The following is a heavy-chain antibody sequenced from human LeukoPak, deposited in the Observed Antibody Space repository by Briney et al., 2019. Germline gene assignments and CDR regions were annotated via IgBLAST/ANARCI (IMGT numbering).Heavy chain of an antibody. D-gene: IGHD6-19*01. Sequence: GGSLQISCKGSGYSFTSYWIGCVRQTPGKGLVWLGIIYPGDSDTRYSPSFQGQVTISADKSISTAYLQWSSLKASDTAMYYCARRTGSSGWYVLDYWGQGTLVTVSS. CDR3: ARRTGSSGWYVLDY. V-gene: IGHV5-51*01. CDR2: IYPGDSDT. CDR1: GYSFTSYW. J-gene: IGHJ4*02.